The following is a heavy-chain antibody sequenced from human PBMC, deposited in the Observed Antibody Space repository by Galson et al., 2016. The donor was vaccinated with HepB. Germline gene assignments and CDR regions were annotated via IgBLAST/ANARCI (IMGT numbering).Heavy chain of an antibody. Sequence: SLRLSCAASGFTFSGYGMHWVRQAPGKGLEWVALIWNDGRYKNYADSVKGRFTISRENSKNALSLQMNSLRAEETAVYYCAREGTNIAVAATAFDYWGQGTLVTVSS. CDR2: IWNDGRYK. CDR1: GFTFSGYG. J-gene: IGHJ4*02. D-gene: IGHD6-19*01. CDR3: AREGTNIAVAATAFDY. V-gene: IGHV3-33*01.